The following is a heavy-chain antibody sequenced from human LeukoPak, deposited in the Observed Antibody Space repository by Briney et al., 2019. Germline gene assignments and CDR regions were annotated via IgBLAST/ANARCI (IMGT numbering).Heavy chain of an antibody. D-gene: IGHD2-2*01. V-gene: IGHV4-39*01. CDR3: ARQLGYCSSTSCYADRVDY. CDR1: GGSISSSSYY. J-gene: IGHJ4*02. Sequence: SETLSLTCTVSGGSISSSSYYWGWIRQPPGKGLEWIGSIYYSGSTYHNPSLKSRVTISVDTSKNQFSLKLSSVTAADTAVYYCARQLGYCSSTSCYADRVDYWGQGTLVTVSS. CDR2: IYYSGST.